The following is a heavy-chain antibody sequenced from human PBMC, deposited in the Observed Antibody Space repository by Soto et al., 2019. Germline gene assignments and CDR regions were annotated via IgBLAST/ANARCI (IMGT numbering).Heavy chain of an antibody. CDR2: ISSSSSTI. Sequence: EVQLVESGGGLVQPGGSLRLSCAASGFTFSSYSMNWVRQGPGKGLEWVSYISSSSSTIYYADSVKGRFTISRDNAKNSLYLQMNSLRDEDTAVYYCARNLRLGITDYGYWGQGTLVTVSS. V-gene: IGHV3-48*02. CDR1: GFTFSSYS. CDR3: ARNLRLGITDYGY. J-gene: IGHJ4*02. D-gene: IGHD3-16*01.